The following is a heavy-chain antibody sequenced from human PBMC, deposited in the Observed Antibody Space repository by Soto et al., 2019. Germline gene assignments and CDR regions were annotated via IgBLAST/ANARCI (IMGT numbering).Heavy chain of an antibody. V-gene: IGHV5-10-1*01. Sequence: GESLKISCQGSGYSFTTYWISWVRQMPGKGLEWMGKIDPSDSYTKYSPSFQGHVAISTDKSISTAYLQWSSLKASDTAMYYCARHGIATTTYVDYWGLGTLVTGSS. CDR1: GYSFTTYW. J-gene: IGHJ4*02. CDR2: IDPSDSYT. CDR3: ARHGIATTTYVDY. D-gene: IGHD6-13*01.